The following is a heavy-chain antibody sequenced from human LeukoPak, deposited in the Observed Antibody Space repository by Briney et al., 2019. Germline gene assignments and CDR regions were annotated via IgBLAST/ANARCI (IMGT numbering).Heavy chain of an antibody. D-gene: IGHD2-15*01. CDR2: ISSSGGST. V-gene: IGHV3-23*01. Sequence: GGSLRLSCTASGFKFDDYDMSWVRQAPGKGLEWVSAISSSGGSTYYADSVKGRFTISRDNSKNTLYLQMNSLRAEDTAVYYCAKGYCSGGSCYSGLFDYWGQGTLVTVSS. CDR1: GFKFDDYD. J-gene: IGHJ4*02. CDR3: AKGYCSGGSCYSGLFDY.